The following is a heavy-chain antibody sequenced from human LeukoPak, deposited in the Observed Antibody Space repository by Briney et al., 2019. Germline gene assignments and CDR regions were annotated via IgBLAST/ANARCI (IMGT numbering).Heavy chain of an antibody. CDR2: IYHSGST. CDR3: ARDPGRIAVSGS. J-gene: IGHJ5*02. CDR1: GYSISSGYY. V-gene: IGHV4-38-2*02. D-gene: IGHD6-19*01. Sequence: PSETLSLTCAVSGYSISSGYYWGWIRQPPWKGLEWIGSIYHSGSTYYNPSLKSRVTISVDTSKNQFSLKLSSVTAADTAVYYCARDPGRIAVSGSWGQGTLVTVSS.